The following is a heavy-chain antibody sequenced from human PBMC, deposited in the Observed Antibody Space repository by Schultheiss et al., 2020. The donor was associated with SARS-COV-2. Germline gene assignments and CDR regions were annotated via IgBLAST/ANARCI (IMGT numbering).Heavy chain of an antibody. CDR1: GGTFSSYA. J-gene: IGHJ4*02. CDR2: IIPIFGTA. D-gene: IGHD1-26*01. V-gene: IGHV1-69*06. CDR3: AKIVGDDYGVPNFDY. Sequence: SVKVSCKASGGTFSSYAISWVRQAPGQGLEWMGGIIPIFGTANYAQKFQGRVTITADKSTSTAYMELSSLRSEDTAVYYCAKIVGDDYGVPNFDYWGQGTLVTVSS.